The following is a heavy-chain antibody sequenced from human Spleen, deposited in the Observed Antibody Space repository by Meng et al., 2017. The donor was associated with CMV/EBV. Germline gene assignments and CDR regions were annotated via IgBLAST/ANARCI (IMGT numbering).Heavy chain of an antibody. J-gene: IGHJ4*02. CDR3: AGSSPTFPLDS. CDR1: GGSFSDYY. Sequence: LSLTCAVYGGSFSDYYWTWIRQAPGKGLEWIGEINHSGDTNYNPSLKSRVTISADTSKNQFSLKVTSVTAADTAVYYCAGSSPTFPLDSWGRGTLVTVSS. V-gene: IGHV4-34*01. D-gene: IGHD3-16*01. CDR2: INHSGDT.